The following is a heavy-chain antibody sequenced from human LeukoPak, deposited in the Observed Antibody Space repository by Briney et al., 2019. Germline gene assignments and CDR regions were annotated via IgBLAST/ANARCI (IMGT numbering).Heavy chain of an antibody. V-gene: IGHV3-30-3*01. Sequence: PGRSLRLSCAASGFTFSDYAMYWVRQAPGKGLEWVAVISYDGTNKYCADSAKGRFTISRDNTKNTVSLQMNSLRAEDTAVYFCAKDSYGMDVWGQGTTVTVSS. CDR3: AKDSYGMDV. J-gene: IGHJ6*02. CDR2: ISYDGTNK. CDR1: GFTFSDYA.